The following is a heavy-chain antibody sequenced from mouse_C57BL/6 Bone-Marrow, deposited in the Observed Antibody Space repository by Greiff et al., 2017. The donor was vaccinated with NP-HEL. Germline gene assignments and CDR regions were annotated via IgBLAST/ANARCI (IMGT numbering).Heavy chain of an antibody. J-gene: IGHJ4*01. V-gene: IGHV1-80*01. Sequence: QVQLQQSGAELVKPGASVKISCKASGYPFSSYWMNWVKERPGKGLEWIGQIYPGDGDTKYNGKFKGKATLTADKSSSTAYMQVSSLTSEDSAVYFCARGDYGSSRFGYAMDYWGQGTSVTVSS. CDR1: GYPFSSYW. CDR2: IYPGDGDT. D-gene: IGHD1-1*01. CDR3: ARGDYGSSRFGYAMDY.